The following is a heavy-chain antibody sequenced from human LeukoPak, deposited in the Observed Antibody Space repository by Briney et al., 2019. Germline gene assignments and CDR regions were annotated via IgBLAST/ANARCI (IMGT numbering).Heavy chain of an antibody. Sequence: GGSLRLSCAASGFTVSSNYMSWVRQAPGKGLEWVSVIYSGGSTYYADSVKGRFTISRHNSKNTLYLQMNSLRAEDTAVYYYARALSIVEDYHYYGMDVWGQGTTVTVSS. J-gene: IGHJ6*02. CDR1: GFTVSSNY. CDR3: ARALSIVEDYHYYGMDV. CDR2: IYSGGST. V-gene: IGHV3-53*04. D-gene: IGHD3-22*01.